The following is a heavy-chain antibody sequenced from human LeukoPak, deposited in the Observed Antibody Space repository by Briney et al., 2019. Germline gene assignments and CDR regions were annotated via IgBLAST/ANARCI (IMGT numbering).Heavy chain of an antibody. CDR2: IKSKTDGGTT. CDR3: TTVTTPKIYEPVFRSATDY. D-gene: IGHD2/OR15-2a*01. CDR1: GFTFSNAW. Sequence: PGGSLRLSCAASGFTFSNAWMSWVRQAPGKGLEWVGRIKSKTDGGTTDYAAPVKGRFTISRDDSKNTLYLQMNSLKTEDTAVYYCTTVTTPKIYEPVFRSATDYWGQGTLVTVSS. V-gene: IGHV3-15*01. J-gene: IGHJ4*02.